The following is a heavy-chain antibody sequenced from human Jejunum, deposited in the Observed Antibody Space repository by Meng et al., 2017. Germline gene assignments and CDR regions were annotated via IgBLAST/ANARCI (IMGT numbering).Heavy chain of an antibody. CDR2: INADSGNT. Sequence: ASVKVSCKASGYTFSYYAMHWVRQAPGQRPEWMGWINADSGNTKYSRNLQGRVTITRDTSTNTVYMELRSLRSEDTAIYYCARVEGDGYNYSYYYYGMYVWGQGTTVTVS. J-gene: IGHJ6*02. CDR3: ARVEGDGYNYSYYYYGMYV. V-gene: IGHV1-3*01. D-gene: IGHD5-24*01. CDR1: GYTFSYYA.